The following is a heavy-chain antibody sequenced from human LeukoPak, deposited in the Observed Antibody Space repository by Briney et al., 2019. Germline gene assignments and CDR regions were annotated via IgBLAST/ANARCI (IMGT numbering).Heavy chain of an antibody. J-gene: IGHJ4*02. CDR1: GFTFSTYS. CDR3: ARLGTNPGIVGATSGLDY. D-gene: IGHD1-26*01. V-gene: IGHV3-21*01. Sequence: SGGSLRLSCAASGFTFSTYSINWVRQAPGKGLEWVSSISSSSSYIYYADSLKGRFTISRDNAKNSLYLQMNSLRAEDTAVYYCARLGTNPGIVGATSGLDYWGQGTLVTVSS. CDR2: ISSSSSYI.